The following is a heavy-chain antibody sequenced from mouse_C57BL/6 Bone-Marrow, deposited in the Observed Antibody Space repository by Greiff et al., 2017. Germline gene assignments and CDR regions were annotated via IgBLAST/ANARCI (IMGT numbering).Heavy chain of an antibody. CDR1: GYTFTDYY. CDR3: ARRGLDDGYPLAMDY. J-gene: IGHJ4*01. V-gene: IGHV1-34*01. D-gene: IGHD2-3*01. CDR2: IYPNNGGN. Sequence: EVQLQQSGPELVKPGASVTMSCKASGYTFTDYYMHWVKQSHGKSLAWIGYIYPNNGGNGYNQKFKGKATLTVDKSSSTAYLELRSLTSEASAVYYCARRGLDDGYPLAMDYWGQGTAVTVSS.